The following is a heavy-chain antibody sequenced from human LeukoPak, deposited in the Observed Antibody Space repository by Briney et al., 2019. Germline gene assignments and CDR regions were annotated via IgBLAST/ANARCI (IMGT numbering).Heavy chain of an antibody. D-gene: IGHD2-2*02. Sequence: GGSLRLSCAASGFTFSSYSMNWVRQAPGKGLEWVSSISSSSSYIYYADSVKGRFTISRDNAKNSLYLQMNSLRAEDTAVCYCAREARVVPAAIYEGGFDYWGQGTLVTVSS. CDR2: ISSSSSYI. CDR1: GFTFSSYS. J-gene: IGHJ4*02. V-gene: IGHV3-21*01. CDR3: AREARVVPAAIYEGGFDY.